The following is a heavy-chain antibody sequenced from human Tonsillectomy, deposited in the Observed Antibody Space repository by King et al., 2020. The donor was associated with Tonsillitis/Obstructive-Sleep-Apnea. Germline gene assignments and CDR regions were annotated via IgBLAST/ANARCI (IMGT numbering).Heavy chain of an antibody. CDR2: INPNSGGT. CDR1: GNTFTGYY. CDR3: ARDNCSSTSCLPDY. Sequence: QLVQSGAEVKKPGASVKVSCKASGNTFTGYYMHWVRQAPGQGLEWMGWINPNSGGTNYAQKFQGWVTMTRDTSISTAYMELSRLRSDDTAVYYCARDNCSSTSCLPDYWGQGTLVTVSS. V-gene: IGHV1-2*04. D-gene: IGHD2-2*01. J-gene: IGHJ4*02.